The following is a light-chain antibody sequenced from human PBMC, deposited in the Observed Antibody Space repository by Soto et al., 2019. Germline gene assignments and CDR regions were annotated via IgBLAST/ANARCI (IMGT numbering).Light chain of an antibody. V-gene: IGLV2-14*01. CDR3: SSYTTATTRV. CDR2: DVS. J-gene: IGLJ3*02. CDR1: SSDVGAYNY. Sequence: QSALTQPASVSGCPGQSITISCTGTSSDVGAYNYVSWYQQHPGKAPKLMIFDVSNRPSGVSNRFSGSKSGNTASLTISGLHAEDEADYYCSSYTTATTRVFGGGTKVTVL.